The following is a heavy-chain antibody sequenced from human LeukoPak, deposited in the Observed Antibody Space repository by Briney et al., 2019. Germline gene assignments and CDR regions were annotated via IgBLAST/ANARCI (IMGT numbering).Heavy chain of an antibody. J-gene: IGHJ6*03. CDR3: ARVEFYYYYMDV. V-gene: IGHV1-8*03. CDR2: MNPNSGNT. D-gene: IGHD3-10*01. CDR1: GYTFTSYD. Sequence: ASVKVSCKASGYTFTSYDINWVRQATGQGLEWMGWMNPNSGNTGYAQKFQGRVTITRNTSISTAYMELSSLRSEDTAVYYCARVEFYYYYMDVWGKGTTVTISS.